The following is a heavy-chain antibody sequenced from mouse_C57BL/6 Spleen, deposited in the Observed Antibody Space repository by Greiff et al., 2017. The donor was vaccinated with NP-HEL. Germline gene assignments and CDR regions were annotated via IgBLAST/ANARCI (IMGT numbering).Heavy chain of an antibody. Sequence: QVQLQQSGAELVKPGASVKLSCKASGYTFTEYTIHWVKQRSGQGLEWIGWFYPGSGSIKYNEKFKDKATLTADKSSSTVYMELSRLTSEDSAVYFCARHEGWLRRRDYYAMDYWGQGTSVTVSS. J-gene: IGHJ4*01. V-gene: IGHV1-62-2*01. CDR2: FYPGSGSI. CDR3: ARHEGWLRRRDYYAMDY. CDR1: GYTFTEYT. D-gene: IGHD2-2*01.